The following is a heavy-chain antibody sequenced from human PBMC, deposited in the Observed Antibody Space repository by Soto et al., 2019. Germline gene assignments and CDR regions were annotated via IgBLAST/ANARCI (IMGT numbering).Heavy chain of an antibody. V-gene: IGHV3-9*01. J-gene: IGHJ4*02. CDR1: GFTFYDYA. CDR3: ARDQDWALDY. Sequence: PGGSLRLSCAASGFTFYDYAMHWFRQAPGKGLEWVSGISWNSGSIGYADSVKGRFTISRDNAKNSLYLQMNSLKVDDTALYYCARDQDWALDYWGQGVTVVTVSS. D-gene: IGHD2-21*01. CDR2: ISWNSGSI.